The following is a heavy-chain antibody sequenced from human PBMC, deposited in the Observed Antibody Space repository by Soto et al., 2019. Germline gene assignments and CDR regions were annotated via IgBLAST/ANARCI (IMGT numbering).Heavy chain of an antibody. Sequence: PSETLSLTCAVSGGSISSGGYSWSWIRQPPGKGLEWIGYIYHSGSTYYNPSLKSRVTISVDRSKNQFSLKLSSVTAADTAVYYCARARSYYEASYYFDYWGQGTLVTVSS. V-gene: IGHV4-30-2*01. J-gene: IGHJ4*02. CDR2: IYHSGST. CDR1: GGSISSGGYS. D-gene: IGHD3-22*01. CDR3: ARARSYYEASYYFDY.